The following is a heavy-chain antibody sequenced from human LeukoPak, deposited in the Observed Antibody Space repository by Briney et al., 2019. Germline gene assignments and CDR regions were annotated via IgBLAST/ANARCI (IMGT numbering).Heavy chain of an antibody. Sequence: PGGSLRLSCAASGFTFSSYGMNWVRQAPGKGLEWVSSISSSSSYIYYADSVKGRFTISRDNAKNSLYLQMNSLRAEDTAVYYCAKHESGSHYYDSSGPFQHWGQGTLVTVSS. J-gene: IGHJ1*01. D-gene: IGHD3-22*01. V-gene: IGHV3-21*01. CDR1: GFTFSSYG. CDR2: ISSSSSYI. CDR3: AKHESGSHYYDSSGPFQH.